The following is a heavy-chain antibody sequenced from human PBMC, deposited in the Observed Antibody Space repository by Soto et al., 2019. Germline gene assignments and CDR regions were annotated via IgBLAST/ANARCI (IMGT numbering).Heavy chain of an antibody. CDR2: ISAYNGNT. J-gene: IGHJ6*02. CDR1: GYTFTSYG. V-gene: IGHV1-18*01. CDR3: ARTEFTHCISTSCYVYYYGMHV. D-gene: IGHD2-2*01. Sequence: ASVKVSCKASGYTFTSYGISWVRQAPGQGLEWMGWISAYNGNTNYAQKLQGRVTMTTDTSTSTAYMELRSLRSDDTAVYYCARTEFTHCISTSCYVYYYGMHVWGQGTKVTVS.